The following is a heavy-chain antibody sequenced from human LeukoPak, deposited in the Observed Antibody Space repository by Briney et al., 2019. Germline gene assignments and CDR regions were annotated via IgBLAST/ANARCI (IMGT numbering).Heavy chain of an antibody. J-gene: IGHJ4*02. D-gene: IGHD3-16*01. V-gene: IGHV3-23*01. CDR1: GFTVRSNY. Sequence: GSLRLSCAASGFTVRSNYMSWVRQAPGKGLEWVSAISGSGGSTYYADSVKGRFTISRDNSKNTLYLQMNSLRAEDTAVYYCAKTLWDGFDYWGQGTLVTVSS. CDR3: AKTLWDGFDY. CDR2: ISGSGGST.